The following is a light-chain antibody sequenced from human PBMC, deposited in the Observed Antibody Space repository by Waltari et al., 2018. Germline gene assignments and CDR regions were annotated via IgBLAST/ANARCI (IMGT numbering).Light chain of an antibody. CDR1: SSDVGGYNY. CDR2: EPS. J-gene: IGLJ1*01. Sequence: QSALTQPHSVSGSPGQSVAISCTGTSSDVGGYNYVSWHQQLPGTAPKLVIHEPSHRPSGVPDRFSGSRSGTSASLAITGLQAEDEADYYCQSYDSGLRGVFGTGTKVTVL. CDR3: QSYDSGLRGV. V-gene: IGLV2-11*01.